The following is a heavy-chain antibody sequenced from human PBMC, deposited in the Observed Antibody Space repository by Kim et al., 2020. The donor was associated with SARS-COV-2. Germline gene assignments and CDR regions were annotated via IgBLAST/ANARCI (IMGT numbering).Heavy chain of an antibody. J-gene: IGHJ4*02. CDR3: ARAKWLRDYFDY. CDR2: IYYSGST. Sequence: SETLSLTCTVSGGSISSYYWSWIRQPPGKGLEWIGYIYYSGSTNYNPSLKSRVTISVDTSKNQFSLKLSSVTAADTAVYYCARAKWLRDYFDYWGQGTLVTVSS. V-gene: IGHV4-59*01. D-gene: IGHD5-12*01. CDR1: GGSISSYY.